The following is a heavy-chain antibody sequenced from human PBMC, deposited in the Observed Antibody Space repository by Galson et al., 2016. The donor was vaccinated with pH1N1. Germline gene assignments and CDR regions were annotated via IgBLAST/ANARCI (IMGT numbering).Heavy chain of an antibody. Sequence: SLRLSCAASGVTVSNNYMSWIRQAPGKGLEWVATISRDGLQTYYVDSVRGRFTISRDNARNTIYLQMDSLRVDDTALFYCVRDVTGPSYDYWGQGALVTVSS. J-gene: IGHJ4*02. V-gene: IGHV3-7*01. CDR2: ISRDGLQT. CDR3: VRDVTGPSYDY. CDR1: GVTVSNNY.